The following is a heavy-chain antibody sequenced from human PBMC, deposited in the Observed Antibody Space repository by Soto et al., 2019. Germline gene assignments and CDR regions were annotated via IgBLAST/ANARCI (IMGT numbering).Heavy chain of an antibody. CDR2: ISYDGSNK. CDR1: GFAFSSHS. Sequence: PGGSLRLSCAASGFAFSSHSMYWVRQAPGKGLEWVAVISYDGSNKYYADSVKGRFTISRDNSKNTLYLQMNSLRAEDTAVYYCARDTTMIVVVSPIDYWGQGTLVTVSS. D-gene: IGHD3-22*01. CDR3: ARDTTMIVVVSPIDY. V-gene: IGHV3-30-3*01. J-gene: IGHJ4*02.